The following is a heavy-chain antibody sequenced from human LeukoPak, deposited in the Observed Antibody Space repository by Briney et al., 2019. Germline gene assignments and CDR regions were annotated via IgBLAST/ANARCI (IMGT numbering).Heavy chain of an antibody. J-gene: IGHJ5*01. Sequence: GGSLRLSCTASGFTFSTYWMHWVRHAPGKGLVWVSRINIDGSSTSYADSVKGRFTISRDNAKNTLYLQMNSLRAEDTAVYYCARDLAAAASSGWFDSWGQGTLVTVSS. D-gene: IGHD6-13*01. CDR2: INIDGSST. CDR1: GFTFSTYW. CDR3: ARDLAAAASSGWFDS. V-gene: IGHV3-74*01.